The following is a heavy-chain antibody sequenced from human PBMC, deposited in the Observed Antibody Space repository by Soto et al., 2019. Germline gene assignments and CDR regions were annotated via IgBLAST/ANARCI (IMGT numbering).Heavy chain of an antibody. V-gene: IGHV4-39*01. Sequence: QLQLQESGPGLVKPSETLSLACTVSGGSISSSSYYWGWIRQPPGKGLEWIGSIYYSGSTYYNPSLKSRVTISVDTSKNQFSLKLSSVTAADTAVYYCARSRTILMVYAIDWFDPWGQGTLVTVSS. D-gene: IGHD2-8*01. CDR2: IYYSGST. J-gene: IGHJ5*02. CDR3: ARSRTILMVYAIDWFDP. CDR1: GGSISSSSYY.